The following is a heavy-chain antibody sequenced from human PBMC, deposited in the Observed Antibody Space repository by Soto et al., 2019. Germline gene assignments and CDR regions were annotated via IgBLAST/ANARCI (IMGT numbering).Heavy chain of an antibody. Sequence: SETLSLTCTVSGGSVSSGSYYWSWIRQPPGKGLEWIGYIYYSGSTNYNPSLKIRVTIAVDMSKDQFALKLGSVTAADTAVYYFATCEITMVRGGPGGFDPWGQGTLVTVSS. J-gene: IGHJ5*01. CDR3: ATCEITMVRGGPGGFDP. CDR1: GGSVSSGSYY. CDR2: IYYSGST. V-gene: IGHV4-61*01. D-gene: IGHD3-10*01.